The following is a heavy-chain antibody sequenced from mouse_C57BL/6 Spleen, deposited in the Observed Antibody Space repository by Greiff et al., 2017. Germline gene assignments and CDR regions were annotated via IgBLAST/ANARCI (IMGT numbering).Heavy chain of an antibody. CDR1: GFSFNTYA. V-gene: IGHV10-1*01. Sequence: DVQLVESGGGLVQPKGSLKLSCAASGFSFNTYAMNWVRQAPGKGLEWVARIRSKSNNYATYYADSVKDRFTISRDDSESMLYLQMNNLKTEDTAMYYCVRQGGGFAYWGQGTLVTVSA. CDR2: IRSKSNNYAT. J-gene: IGHJ3*01. CDR3: VRQGGGFAY.